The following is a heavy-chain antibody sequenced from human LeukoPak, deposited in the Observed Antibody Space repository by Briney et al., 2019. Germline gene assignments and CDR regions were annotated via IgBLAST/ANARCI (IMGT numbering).Heavy chain of an antibody. CDR1: GFTFSSYS. CDR2: ISSSSSTI. V-gene: IGHV3-48*01. D-gene: IGHD4-17*01. Sequence: GGSLRLSCAASGFTFSSYSMNWVRQAPGKGLEWVSYISSSSSTIYYADSVKGRFTISRDNAKNSLYLQMNSLRAEDTAVYYCASTAVTTKIVGFDYWGQGTLVTVSS. J-gene: IGHJ4*02. CDR3: ASTAVTTKIVGFDY.